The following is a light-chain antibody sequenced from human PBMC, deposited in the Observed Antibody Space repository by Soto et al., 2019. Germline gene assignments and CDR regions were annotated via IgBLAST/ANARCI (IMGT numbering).Light chain of an antibody. CDR2: SAS. V-gene: IGKV1-17*03. Sequence: DIQMTQSPSAMSASVGDRVTINCRASQDTKYYLAWFQQKPGKVPKRLIYSASSLQSGVPSRFSGSGSGTKFTLTISGLRPEDSATYYCLQHNSYPLTLGGRTKVQIK. CDR1: QDTKYY. J-gene: IGKJ4*01. CDR3: LQHNSYPLT.